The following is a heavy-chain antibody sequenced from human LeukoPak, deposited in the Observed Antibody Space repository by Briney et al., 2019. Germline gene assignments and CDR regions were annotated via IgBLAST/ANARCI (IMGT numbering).Heavy chain of an antibody. J-gene: IGHJ5*02. CDR1: GYTFTSYA. CDR2: INTNTGNP. V-gene: IGHV7-4-1*02. Sequence: ASVKVSCKASGYTFTSYAMSWARQAPGQGLEWMGWINTNTGNPTYAQGFTGRFVFSLDTSVSTAYLQISSLKAEDTAVYYCARGSAVAGPFIRGYSWYQFDPWGQGTLVTVSS. CDR3: ARGSAVAGPFIRGYSWYQFDP. D-gene: IGHD6-19*01.